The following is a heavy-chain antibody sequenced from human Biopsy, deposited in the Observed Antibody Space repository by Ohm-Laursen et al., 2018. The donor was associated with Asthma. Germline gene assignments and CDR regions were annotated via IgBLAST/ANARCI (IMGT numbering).Heavy chain of an antibody. Sequence: SLRLSCTAFGFTFSSYGMYWVRQAPGKGLEWVAVISYDGSNKYYADSVKGRFTISRDNSKNTLYLQMNSLRAEDTAVYYCASQSSGPDFWSGYYYFDYWGQGTLVTVSS. V-gene: IGHV3-30*03. CDR2: ISYDGSNK. CDR3: ASQSSGPDFWSGYYYFDY. CDR1: GFTFSSYG. D-gene: IGHD3-3*01. J-gene: IGHJ4*02.